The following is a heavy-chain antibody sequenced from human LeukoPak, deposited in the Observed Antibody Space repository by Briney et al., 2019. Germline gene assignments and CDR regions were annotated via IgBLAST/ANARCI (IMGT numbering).Heavy chain of an antibody. V-gene: IGHV3-53*01. J-gene: IGHJ4*02. CDR3: ARRAGDYSHPYDY. CDR1: GFSFGAYL. Sequence: GGSLRLSCTASGFSFGAYLISWVRQAPGKGLEWVSFIYSGGSTYYTDSVKGRFTISRDNSKNTLYPQMNGLRAEDTAVYYCARRAGDYSHPYDYWRQGILVTVSS. D-gene: IGHD3-22*01. CDR2: IYSGGST.